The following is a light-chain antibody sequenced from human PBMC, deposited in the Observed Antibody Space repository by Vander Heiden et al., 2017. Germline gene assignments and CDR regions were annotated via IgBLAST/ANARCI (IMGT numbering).Light chain of an antibody. Sequence: EIVLTQSPGTLSLSPGEGATLSCRASQTISSSYLAWYQQQPGQAPRLLIYGASTRASGIPDRFRGSGSGTDFTLIISRLEPEDFAVYYCQQYGSSSFTFGPGTKVDIK. CDR2: GAS. CDR1: QTISSSY. CDR3: QQYGSSSFT. V-gene: IGKV3-20*01. J-gene: IGKJ3*01.